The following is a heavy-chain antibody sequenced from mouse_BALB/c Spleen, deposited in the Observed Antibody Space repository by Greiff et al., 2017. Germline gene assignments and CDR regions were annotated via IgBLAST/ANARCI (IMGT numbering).Heavy chain of an antibody. J-gene: IGHJ2*01. Sequence: VKLMESGPGLVAPSQSLSITCTVSGFSLTSYGVHWVRQPPGKGLEWLGVIWAGGSTNYNSALMSRLSISKDNSKSQVFLKMNSLQTDDTAMYYCARDRGGNYDYFDYWGQGTTLTVSS. CDR2: IWAGGST. CDR3: ARDRGGNYDYFDY. D-gene: IGHD2-1*01. CDR1: GFSLTSYG. V-gene: IGHV2-9*02.